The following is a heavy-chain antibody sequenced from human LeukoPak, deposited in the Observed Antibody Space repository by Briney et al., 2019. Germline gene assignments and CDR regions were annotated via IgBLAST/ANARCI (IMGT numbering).Heavy chain of an antibody. CDR3: AREPHGQVKDY. Sequence: GGSLRLSCVASGFSFSDSVIHWVRQAPGKGLEWVAVISHDVKTTYYADSAKGRFTISRDNAKRSMYLQMSSLRPEDTAVYFCAREPHGQVKDYWGQGTLVTVSS. J-gene: IGHJ4*02. CDR1: GFSFSDSV. CDR2: ISHDVKTT. D-gene: IGHD2-8*01. V-gene: IGHV3-30*04.